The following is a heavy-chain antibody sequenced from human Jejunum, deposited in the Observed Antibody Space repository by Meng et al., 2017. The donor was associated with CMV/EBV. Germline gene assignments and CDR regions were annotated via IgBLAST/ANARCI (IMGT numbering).Heavy chain of an antibody. J-gene: IGHJ4*02. CDR3: AKTQHYDFWSGSDY. Sequence: GFTFSTYAMRWVRQAPGKGLEWVSAISGSAGTSYYADSVKGRFTISRDNSKNTLYLEMNSLTADDTALYYCAKTQHYDFWSGSDYWGQGTLVTVSS. CDR2: ISGSAGTS. D-gene: IGHD3-3*01. CDR1: GFTFSTYA. V-gene: IGHV3-23*01.